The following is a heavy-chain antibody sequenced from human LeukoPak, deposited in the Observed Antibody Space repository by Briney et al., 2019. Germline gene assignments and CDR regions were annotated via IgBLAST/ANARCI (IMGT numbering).Heavy chain of an antibody. CDR1: GGTFSSYA. J-gene: IGHJ4*02. CDR3: ARTPARAAAVLDY. V-gene: IGHV1-18*01. CDR2: ISAYNGNT. Sequence: ASVKVSCKASGGTFSSYAISWVRQAPGQGLEWMGWISAYNGNTNYAQKLPGRVTMTTDTSTSTAYMELRSLRSDDTAVYYCARTPARAAAVLDYWGQGTLVTVSS. D-gene: IGHD6-13*01.